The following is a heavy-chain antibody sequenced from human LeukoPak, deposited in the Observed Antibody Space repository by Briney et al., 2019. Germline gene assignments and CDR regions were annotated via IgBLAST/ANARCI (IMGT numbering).Heavy chain of an antibody. CDR1: GYIFTGYF. J-gene: IGHJ3*01. D-gene: IGHD3-22*01. CDR3: ARELPPDDSGFSQDALDV. CDR2: INPNGGDT. V-gene: IGHV1-2*02. Sequence: ASVRVSCKASGYIFTGYFIHWVRQAPGQGPEWVGWINPNGGDTHNAQNFQRRDIMTRDTSINTAYMALSMLKSDDTAVYYCARELPPDDSGFSQDALDVWGQGTMVTVSS.